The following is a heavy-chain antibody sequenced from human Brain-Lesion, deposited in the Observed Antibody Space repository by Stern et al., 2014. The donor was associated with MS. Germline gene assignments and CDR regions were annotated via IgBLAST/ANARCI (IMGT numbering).Heavy chain of an antibody. D-gene: IGHD6-13*01. Sequence: EVQLVESGGGLVQPGGSLRLSCTASGFTFNSYWMSWVPQAPGKGLEWVANIKEGGSEKYYVESVKGRFTVSRDNAKNSMYLQMNSLRVDDTATYYCARIGYSSSWYSPVGFFQHWGQGTLVTVSS. CDR1: GFTFNSYW. CDR2: IKEGGSEK. J-gene: IGHJ1*01. V-gene: IGHV3-7*01. CDR3: ARIGYSSSWYSPVGFFQH.